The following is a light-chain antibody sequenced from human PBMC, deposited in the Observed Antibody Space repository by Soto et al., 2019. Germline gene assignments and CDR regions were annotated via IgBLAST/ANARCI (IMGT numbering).Light chain of an antibody. CDR3: SSYTSSSTLEVV. Sequence: QSVLTQPASVSGSPGQSITISCTGTSSDVGGYNYVSWYQQHPGKAPKLMIYEVSNRPSGVSNHFSGSKSGNTASLTISGLQGEDEADYYCSSYTSSSTLEVVFGGGTKLTVL. CDR1: SSDVGGYNY. V-gene: IGLV2-14*01. CDR2: EVS. J-gene: IGLJ2*01.